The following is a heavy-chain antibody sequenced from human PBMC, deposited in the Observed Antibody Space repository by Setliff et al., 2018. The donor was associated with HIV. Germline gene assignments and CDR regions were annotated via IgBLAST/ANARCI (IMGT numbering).Heavy chain of an antibody. D-gene: IGHD2-15*01. CDR3: AREIQNCGGNHYYCYMDV. J-gene: IGHJ6*03. CDR1: GFIFGTYD. CDR2: MGLLGDT. V-gene: IGHV3-13*01. Sequence: GGSLRLSCAASGFIFGTYDMHWVRQVAGKGLEWVSAMGLLGDTYYADSVKGRFTISREDAKNSLYLQRNSLRAGDTAVYYCAREIQNCGGNHYYCYMDVWGKGTTVTVS.